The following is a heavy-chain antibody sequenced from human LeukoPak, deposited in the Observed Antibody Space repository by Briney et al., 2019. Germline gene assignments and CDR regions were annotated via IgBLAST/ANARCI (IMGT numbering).Heavy chain of an antibody. CDR1: GGTFSSYT. J-gene: IGHJ6*02. Sequence: SVTVSCKASGGTFSSYTISWVRQAPGQGLEWMGRIIPILGIANYAQKFQGRVTITADKSTSTAYMELSSLRSEDTAVYYCARESRTTVLYYGMDVWGQGTTVTVSS. D-gene: IGHD4-11*01. CDR2: IIPILGIA. V-gene: IGHV1-69*04. CDR3: ARESRTTVLYYGMDV.